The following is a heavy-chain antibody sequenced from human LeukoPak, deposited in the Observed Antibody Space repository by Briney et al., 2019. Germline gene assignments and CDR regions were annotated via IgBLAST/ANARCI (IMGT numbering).Heavy chain of an antibody. J-gene: IGHJ4*01. CDR2: IYYSGSP. CDR3: VRDRVGTTGVPYFDF. V-gene: IGHV4-39*07. D-gene: IGHD1-26*01. Sequence: YWGWIRQPPGKGLEWIGSIYYSGSPNYNPSLKSRVTISIDTSKNQFSLKLSSVTAADTAVYYCVRDRVGTTGVPYFDFWGQGTLVTVSS. CDR1: Y.